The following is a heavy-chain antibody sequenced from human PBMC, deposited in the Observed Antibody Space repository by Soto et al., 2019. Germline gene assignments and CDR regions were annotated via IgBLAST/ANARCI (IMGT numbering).Heavy chain of an antibody. CDR1: GYTCTSDC. J-gene: IGHJ6*02. CDR3: ARRLRYFAWLSTGGGGMDV. V-gene: IGHV1-18*01. CDR2: ISAYNGNT. Sequence: AAVKVCCKGSGYTCTSDCISWVRQAPGQGLGWMGWISAYNGNTNYAQKLQGRGTMTTDTSTSTAYMELRSLRSDDTAVYYCARRLRYFAWLSTGGGGMDVWGQGTTVTVSS. D-gene: IGHD3-9*01.